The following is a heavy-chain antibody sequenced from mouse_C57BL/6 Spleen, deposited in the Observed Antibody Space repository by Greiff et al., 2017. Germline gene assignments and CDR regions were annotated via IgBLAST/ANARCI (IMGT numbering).Heavy chain of an antibody. V-gene: IGHV1-54*01. CDR2: INPGSGGT. J-gene: IGHJ4*01. CDR3: ARSLGSNDGDYAMDY. Sequence: QVHVKQPGAELVRPGTSVKVSCKASGYAFTNYLIEWVKQRPGQGLEWIGVINPGSGGTNYNEKFKGKATLTADKSSSTAYMQLSSLTSEDSAVEFCARSLGSNDGDYAMDYWGQGTSVTVSA. D-gene: IGHD2-12*01. CDR1: GYAFTNYL.